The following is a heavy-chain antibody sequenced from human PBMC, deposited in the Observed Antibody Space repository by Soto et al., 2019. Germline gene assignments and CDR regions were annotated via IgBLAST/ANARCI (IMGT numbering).Heavy chain of an antibody. V-gene: IGHV5-51*01. Sequence: PGESLKISCKASGYSFSFYWIGWVRQMPGKGLEWMAIMYPDDSDVRYSPSFEAHVTISADKSTSTAFLQWSSLKASDTAMYYCATAYVYDFENSNYYRDAFDIWGQGTRVTV. D-gene: IGHD3-22*01. CDR2: MYPDDSDV. CDR1: GYSFSFYW. J-gene: IGHJ3*02. CDR3: ATAYVYDFENSNYYRDAFDI.